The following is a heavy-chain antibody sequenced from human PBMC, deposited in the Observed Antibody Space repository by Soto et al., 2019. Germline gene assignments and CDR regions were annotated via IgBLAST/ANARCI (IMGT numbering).Heavy chain of an antibody. V-gene: IGHV3-23*01. CDR2: ISGSGGST. D-gene: IGHD3-3*01. Sequence: EVQLLESGGGLVQPGGSLRLSCAASGFTFSSYAMSWVRQAPGKGLEWVSAISGSGGSTYYADSVKGRFTISRDNSKNTLYRQMNSLRAEDTAVYYCATFTIFGVVGVWWGQGTLVTVSS. J-gene: IGHJ4*02. CDR1: GFTFSSYA. CDR3: ATFTIFGVVGVW.